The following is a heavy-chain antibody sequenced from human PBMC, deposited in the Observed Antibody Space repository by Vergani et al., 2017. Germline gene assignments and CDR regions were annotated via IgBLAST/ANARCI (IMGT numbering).Heavy chain of an antibody. CDR1: GGSFSGYY. CDR3: ARGRGRYDGSGSLDWFDP. V-gene: IGHV4-34*01. CDR2: INHSGST. J-gene: IGHJ5*02. D-gene: IGHD3-10*01. Sequence: QVQLQQWGAGLLKPSETLSLTCAVYGGSFSGYYWSWIRQPPGKGLEWIGEINHSGSTNYNPSLKSRVTISVDTSKNQFSLKLSSVTAADTAVYYCARGRGRYDGSGSLDWFDPWGQGTLVTVSS.